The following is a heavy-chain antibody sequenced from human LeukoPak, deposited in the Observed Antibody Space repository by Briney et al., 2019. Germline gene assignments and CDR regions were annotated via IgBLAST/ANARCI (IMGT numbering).Heavy chain of an antibody. CDR1: GFTFSSYG. Sequence: GGSLRLSCAASGFTFSSYGMRWVRQAPGKGLEWVAVISYDGSNKYYADSVKGRFTISRDNSKNTLYLQMNSLRAEDTAVYYCAKDLFRIFGSSWSPHYYYYCGMDVWGQGTTVTVSS. D-gene: IGHD6-13*01. V-gene: IGHV3-30*18. CDR3: AKDLFRIFGSSWSPHYYYYCGMDV. CDR2: ISYDGSNK. J-gene: IGHJ6*02.